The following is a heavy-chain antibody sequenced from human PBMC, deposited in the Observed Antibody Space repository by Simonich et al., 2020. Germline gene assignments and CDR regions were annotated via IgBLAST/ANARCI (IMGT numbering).Heavy chain of an antibody. D-gene: IGHD1-1*01. CDR1: GGSFSGYY. Sequence: QVQLQQWGAGLLKPSETLSLPCAVYGGSFSGYYWSWLRQPPGKGLEWIGEINHIGSTKYTPSLKSPVTISVDTSKNQVSLKLSSVTAADTAVYYCARGKGWKNAFDIWGQGTMVTVSS. CDR2: INHIGST. J-gene: IGHJ3*02. CDR3: ARGKGWKNAFDI. V-gene: IGHV4-34*01.